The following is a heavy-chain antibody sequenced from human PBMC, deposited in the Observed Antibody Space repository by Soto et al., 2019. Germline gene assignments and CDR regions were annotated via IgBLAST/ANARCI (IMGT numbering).Heavy chain of an antibody. J-gene: IGHJ6*02. CDR1: GGSVSSSSYS. CDR3: AILNGYCISTNCHGYYGMDV. V-gene: IGHV4-39*01. Sequence: SETLSLTCTVSGGSVSSSSYSWGWIRQPPGKGLEWIGTIYSSENTYYNPSLMSRVTISVDTSKNQFSLKLSSVTAADTAVYYFAILNGYCISTNCHGYYGMDVWGQGTTVTVSS. D-gene: IGHD2-2*01. CDR2: IYSSENT.